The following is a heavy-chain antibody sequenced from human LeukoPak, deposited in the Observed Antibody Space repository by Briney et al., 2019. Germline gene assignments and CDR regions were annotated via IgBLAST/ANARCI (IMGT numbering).Heavy chain of an antibody. CDR2: INPNSGGT. D-gene: IGHD6-13*01. J-gene: IGHJ5*02. CDR3: VRAAGIDWFDP. CDR1: GYTFIDYY. V-gene: IGHV1-2*02. Sequence: ASVKVSCKASGYTFIDYYMHWVRQAPGQGLEWMGWINPNSGGTSYAQMFQGRVTMTRDTSISTGYMELRRLRSDDTAVYYCVRAAGIDWFDPWGQGTLVTVSS.